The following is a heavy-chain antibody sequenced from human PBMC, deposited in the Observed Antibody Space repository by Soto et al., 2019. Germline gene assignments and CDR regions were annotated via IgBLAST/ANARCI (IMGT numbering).Heavy chain of an antibody. CDR1: GYTFTSYA. Sequence: QVPLVQSGAEEKKPGASVKVSCKASGYTFTSYAMHCVRQAPGQRLEWMGWINAGNGNTKYSQKFQGRVTITSDTTASPAYMELSSLRSEGTAVYYCARHHLGATPYGMAVWGQWATVTVSS. D-gene: IGHD1-26*01. CDR3: ARHHLGATPYGMAV. J-gene: IGHJ6*01. V-gene: IGHV1-3*05. CDR2: INAGNGNT.